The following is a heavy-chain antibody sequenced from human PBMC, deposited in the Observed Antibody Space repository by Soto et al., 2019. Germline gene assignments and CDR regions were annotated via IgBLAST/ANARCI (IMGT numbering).Heavy chain of an antibody. J-gene: IGHJ3*02. CDR1: GFTFSGSA. CDR3: TRLTGNGRSGSRDDAFDI. V-gene: IGHV3-73*01. D-gene: IGHD3-3*01. Sequence: GGSLRLSCAASGFTFSGSAMHWVRQASGKGLEWVGRIRSKANSYATAYAASVKGRITISRDDSKNTAYLQMNSLKTEATAVYYCTRLTGNGRSGSRDDAFDIWGQGTMATVSS. CDR2: IRSKANSYAT.